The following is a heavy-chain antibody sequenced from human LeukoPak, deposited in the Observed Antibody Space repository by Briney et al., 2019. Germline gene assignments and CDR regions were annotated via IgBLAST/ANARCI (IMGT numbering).Heavy chain of an antibody. CDR3: ARHPHRSYYFDY. J-gene: IGHJ4*02. CDR2: IYYSGST. V-gene: IGHV4-59*08. CDR1: GGFISSYY. Sequence: SETLSLTCTVSGGFISSYYWSWIRQPPGKGLEWIGYIYYSGSTNYNPSLKSRVTISVDTSKNQFSLKLSSVTAADTAVYYCARHPHRSYYFDYWGQGTLVTVSS.